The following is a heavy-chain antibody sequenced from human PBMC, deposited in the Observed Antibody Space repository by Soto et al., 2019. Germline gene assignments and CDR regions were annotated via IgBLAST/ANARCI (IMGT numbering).Heavy chain of an antibody. CDR1: GFTFSSYA. V-gene: IGHV3-64D*06. Sequence: GGSLRLSCSASGFTFSSYAMHWVRQAPGKGLEYVSAISSNGGSTYYADSVKGRFTISRDNSKNTLYLQMSSLRAEDTAVYYCVKAPELGPSPHFDYWGQGTLVTVSS. D-gene: IGHD7-27*01. CDR3: VKAPELGPSPHFDY. J-gene: IGHJ4*02. CDR2: ISSNGGST.